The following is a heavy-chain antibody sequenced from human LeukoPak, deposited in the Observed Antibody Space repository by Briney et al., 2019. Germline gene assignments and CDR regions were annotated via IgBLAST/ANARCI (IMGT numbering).Heavy chain of an antibody. D-gene: IGHD5-18*01. Sequence: PSETLSLTCTVSGGSISSYYWSWIRQPPGKGLEWVGYIYYSGSTNYNPSLKSRVTLSVDTSKNQFSLKLCSVTAADTAVYYCARGGGSGYSYGWGQGTLVTVSS. CDR3: ARGGGSGYSYG. CDR1: GGSISSYY. CDR2: IYYSGST. V-gene: IGHV4-59*01. J-gene: IGHJ4*02.